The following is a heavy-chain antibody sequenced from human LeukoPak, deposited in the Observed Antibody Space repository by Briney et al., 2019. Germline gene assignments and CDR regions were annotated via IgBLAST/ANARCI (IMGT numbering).Heavy chain of an antibody. D-gene: IGHD6-19*01. CDR2: ISWNSGSI. Sequence: GGSLRLSCAASGFTFDDYAMHWARQAPGKGLEWVSGISWNSGSIGYADSVKGRFTISRDNAKNSLYLQMNSLRAEDTALYYCAKDIEQWLATGAFDIWGQGTMVAVSS. CDR3: AKDIEQWLATGAFDI. CDR1: GFTFDDYA. J-gene: IGHJ3*02. V-gene: IGHV3-9*01.